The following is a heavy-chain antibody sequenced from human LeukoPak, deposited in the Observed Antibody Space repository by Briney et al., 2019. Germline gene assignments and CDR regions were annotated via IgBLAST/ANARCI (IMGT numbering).Heavy chain of an antibody. CDR1: GFSLSTSGVG. CDR3: AHLGVSYGSGSFLY. CDR2: IYWDDDK. V-gene: IGHV2-5*02. J-gene: IGHJ4*02. D-gene: IGHD3-10*01. Sequence: KESGPTLVKPTQTLTLTCTFSGFSLSTSGVGVGWIRQPPGKALEWLALIYWDDDKRYSPSLKSRLTITKDTSKNQVVLTMTNMDPVDTATYHCAHLGVSYGSGSFLYWGQGTLVTVSS.